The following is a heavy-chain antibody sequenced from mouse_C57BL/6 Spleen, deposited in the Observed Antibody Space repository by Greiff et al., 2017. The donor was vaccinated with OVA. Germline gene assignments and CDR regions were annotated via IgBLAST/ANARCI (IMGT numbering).Heavy chain of an antibody. J-gene: IGHJ4*01. CDR3: AREGYYGSRYAMDY. CDR2: INPNYGTT. CDR1: GYSFTDYN. D-gene: IGHD1-1*01. V-gene: IGHV1-39*01. Sequence: VHVKQSGPELVKPGASVKISCKASGYSFTDYNMNWVKQSNGKSLEWIGVINPNYGTTSYNQKFKGKATLTVDQSSSTAYMQLNSLTSEDSAVYYCAREGYYGSRYAMDYWGQGTSVTVSS.